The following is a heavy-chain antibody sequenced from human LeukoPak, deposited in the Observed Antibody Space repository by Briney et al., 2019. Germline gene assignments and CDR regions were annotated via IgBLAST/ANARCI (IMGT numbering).Heavy chain of an antibody. D-gene: IGHD2-15*01. CDR3: ASTPVVVVAAGVNFDY. CDR2: ISGNSGST. V-gene: IGHV3-23*01. CDR1: GFTFSNHA. Sequence: PGGSLRLSCAASGFTFSNHAMSWVRQAPGKGLEWVSGISGNSGSTYYADSVKGRLTISRDNSKNTLYLQMNSLRAEDTAVYYCASTPVVVVAAGVNFDYWGQGTLVTVSS. J-gene: IGHJ4*02.